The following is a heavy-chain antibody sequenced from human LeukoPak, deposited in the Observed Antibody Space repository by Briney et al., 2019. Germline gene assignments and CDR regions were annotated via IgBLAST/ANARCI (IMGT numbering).Heavy chain of an antibody. Sequence: SETLSLTCTVSGGSIRSYYWSWIRQTPGKGLEGIGYIYYSGSTNFNPSLKSRVTISVDTSKNQFSLKMSSVTAADTAVYFCARGGPPGYYYDYYMDVWGKGTTVTISS. CDR1: GGSIRSYY. CDR2: IYYSGST. V-gene: IGHV4-59*01. J-gene: IGHJ6*03. CDR3: ARGGPPGYYYDYYMDV.